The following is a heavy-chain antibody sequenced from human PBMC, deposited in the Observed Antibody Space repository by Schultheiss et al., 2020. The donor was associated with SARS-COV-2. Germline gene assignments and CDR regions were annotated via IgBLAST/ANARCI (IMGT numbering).Heavy chain of an antibody. V-gene: IGHV3-21*01. J-gene: IGHJ4*02. CDR2: ISSSSSYI. CDR1: GFTFSSYS. Sequence: GGSLRLSCAASGFTFSSYSMNWVRQAPGKGLEWVSSISSSSSYIYYAGSVKGRFTISRDNAKKSLYLQMNSLTVEDTAVYYCARVFGVTGTDYWGQGTLVTVSS. D-gene: IGHD1-20*01. CDR3: ARVFGVTGTDY.